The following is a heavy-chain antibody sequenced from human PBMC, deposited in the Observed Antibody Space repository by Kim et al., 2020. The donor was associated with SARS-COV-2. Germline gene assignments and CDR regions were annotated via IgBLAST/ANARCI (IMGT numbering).Heavy chain of an antibody. CDR3: VVRYYDSNGYFSYYFDY. V-gene: IGHV3-66*02. CDR1: GFTASGSY. CDR2: IYSGGTT. D-gene: IGHD3-22*01. J-gene: IGHJ4*02. Sequence: GGSLRLSCAASGFTASGSYMNWVRQAPGKGLEWVSVIYSGGTTYYADSVKGRFTISRDSFKNTLYLQMNSLRDEDTAVYYCVVRYYDSNGYFSYYFDYWGQGTLVAVSS.